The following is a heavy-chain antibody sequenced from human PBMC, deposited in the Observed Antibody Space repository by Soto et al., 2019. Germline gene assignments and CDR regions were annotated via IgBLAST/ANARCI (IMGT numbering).Heavy chain of an antibody. CDR2: IYYSGST. D-gene: IGHD5-12*01. V-gene: IGHV4-59*01. Sequence: PSETLSLTCTVSGGSISSYYWSWIRQPPGKGLEWIGYIYYSGSTNYNPSLKSRVTISVDTSKNQFSLKLSSVTAADTAVYYCARRGYSGYDKDRFDYWGQGTQVTVSS. CDR1: GGSISSYY. CDR3: ARRGYSGYDKDRFDY. J-gene: IGHJ4*02.